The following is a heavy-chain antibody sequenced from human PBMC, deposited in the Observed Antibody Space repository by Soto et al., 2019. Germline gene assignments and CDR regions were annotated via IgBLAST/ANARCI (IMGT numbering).Heavy chain of an antibody. CDR1: GFTFTTYW. CDR3: ARASSGWNYFDY. J-gene: IGHJ4*02. D-gene: IGHD6-19*01. CDR2: INYDGSST. V-gene: IGHV3-74*01. Sequence: PGGSLRLSCAASGFTFTTYWMHWVRQAPGKGLVWVSRINYDGSSTNYADSVKARFTISRDNAKNTLYLQMNSLRAEDTAVYYCARASSGWNYFDYWGQG.